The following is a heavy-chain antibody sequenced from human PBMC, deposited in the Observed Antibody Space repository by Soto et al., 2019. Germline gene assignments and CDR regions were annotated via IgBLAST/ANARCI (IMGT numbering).Heavy chain of an antibody. J-gene: IGHJ5*02. CDR3: ASRYRS. Sequence: SETLSLTCTVSGDSISNGDYYWSWIRQPPGRGLEWIGYIDSSGSTYYNASLKSRLTISVDMSKNQFSPRLTSVTAADTAVYYCASRYRSWGQGILVPASP. V-gene: IGHV4-30-4*01. CDR2: IDSSGST. CDR1: GDSISNGDYY. D-gene: IGHD3-16*02.